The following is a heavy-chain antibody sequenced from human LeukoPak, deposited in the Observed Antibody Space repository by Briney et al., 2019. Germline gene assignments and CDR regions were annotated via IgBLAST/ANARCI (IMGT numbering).Heavy chain of an antibody. Sequence: GGSPRLSCAASGFTFSSYAMSWVRQAPGKGLEWVSAISGSGGSTYYADSVKGRFTISRDNSKNTLYLQMNSLRAEDTAVYYCAKDLPPYYYDSRTSDAFDIWGQGTMVTVSS. V-gene: IGHV3-23*01. J-gene: IGHJ3*02. CDR2: ISGSGGST. CDR1: GFTFSSYA. CDR3: AKDLPPYYYDSRTSDAFDI. D-gene: IGHD3-22*01.